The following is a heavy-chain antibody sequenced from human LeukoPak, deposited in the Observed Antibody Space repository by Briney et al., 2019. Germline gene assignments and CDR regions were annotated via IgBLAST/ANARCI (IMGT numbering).Heavy chain of an antibody. CDR3: TTGDFARDYYFDY. J-gene: IGHJ4*02. CDR1: GFTFSSYA. V-gene: IGHV3-23*01. D-gene: IGHD3-3*01. CDR2: ISGSGGST. Sequence: AGGSLRLSCAASGFTFSSYAMSWVRQAPGKGLEWVSAISGSGGSTDYAAPVKGRFTISRDDSKNTLYLQMNSLKTEDTAVYYCTTGDFARDYYFDYWGQGTLVTVSS.